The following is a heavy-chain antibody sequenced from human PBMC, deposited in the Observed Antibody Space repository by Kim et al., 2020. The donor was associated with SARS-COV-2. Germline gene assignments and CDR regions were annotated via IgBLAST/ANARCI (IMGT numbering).Heavy chain of an antibody. V-gene: IGHV3-23*01. J-gene: IGHJ4*02. CDR2: ISGSGGST. CDR3: ANEGVGTRGPSDY. CDR1: GFTFISYA. Sequence: GGSLRLSCAASGFTFISYAMSWVRQAPGKGLEWVSAISGSGGSTYYADSVKGRFTISRDNSKNTLYLQMNSLRAEDTAVYYCANEGVGTRGPSDYWGQGTLVTVSS. D-gene: IGHD2-21*02.